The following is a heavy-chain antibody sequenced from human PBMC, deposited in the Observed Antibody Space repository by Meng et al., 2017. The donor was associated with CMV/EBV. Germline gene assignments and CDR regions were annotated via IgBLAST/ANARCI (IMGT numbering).Heavy chain of an antibody. D-gene: IGHD1-26*01. J-gene: IGHJ3*02. CDR2: IIPILGIA. Sequence: SVKVSCKASGGTFSSYTISWVRQAPGQGLEWMGRIIPILGIANYAQKFQGRVTITADKSTSTAYMELSSLRSEDTAVYYCARVGSGSKAGFIFHAFDIWGQGTMVTVSS. V-gene: IGHV1-69*02. CDR1: GGTFSSYT. CDR3: ARVGSGSKAGFIFHAFDI.